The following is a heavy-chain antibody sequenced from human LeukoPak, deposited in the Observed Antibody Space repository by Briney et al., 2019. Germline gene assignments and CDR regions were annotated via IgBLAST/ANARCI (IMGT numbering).Heavy chain of an antibody. V-gene: IGHV1-69*05. CDR3: ARVTGTEGDYFDY. Sequence: GASVKVSCKASGGTFSSYAISWVRQAPGQGLEWMGGIIPIFGTANYARKFQGRVTITTDESTSTAYMELSSLRSEDTAVYYCARVTGTEGDYFDYWGQGTLVTVSS. J-gene: IGHJ4*02. CDR2: IIPIFGTA. CDR1: GGTFSSYA. D-gene: IGHD1-7*01.